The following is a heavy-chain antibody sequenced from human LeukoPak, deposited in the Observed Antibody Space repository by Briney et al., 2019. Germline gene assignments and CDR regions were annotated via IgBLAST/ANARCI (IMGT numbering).Heavy chain of an antibody. V-gene: IGHV3-23*01. CDR1: GFTFSSYA. D-gene: IGHD1-1*01. CDR2: ISGSGGLT. J-gene: IGHJ4*02. Sequence: GGSLRLSCGTSGFTFSSYAMSWVRQAPGKGLEWVSAISGSGGLTYYADSVKGRFTISRDNSKNTLYLQMNSLRAEDTAVYYCAKDLLERRGYYFDYWGQGTLVTVSS. CDR3: AKDLLERRGYYFDY.